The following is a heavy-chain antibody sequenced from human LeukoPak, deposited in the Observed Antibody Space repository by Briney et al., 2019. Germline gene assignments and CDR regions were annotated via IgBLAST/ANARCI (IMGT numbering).Heavy chain of an antibody. D-gene: IGHD1-1*01. CDR1: GFIFTNYA. CDR2: ISGSGGST. J-gene: IGHJ4*02. Sequence: GGSLRVSCAAPGFIFTNYALSCVRQAPGKGLEWVSSISGSGGSTYLADSVKGRFTISRDNSKNTLYLQMNSLGAEDTAVYFCAKNDRSYYFDYWGQGTLVTVSS. V-gene: IGHV3-23*01. CDR3: AKNDRSYYFDY.